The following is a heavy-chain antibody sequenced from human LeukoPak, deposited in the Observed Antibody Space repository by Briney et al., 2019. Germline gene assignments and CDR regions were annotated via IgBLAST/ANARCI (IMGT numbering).Heavy chain of an antibody. J-gene: IGHJ4*02. D-gene: IGHD6-13*01. CDR2: ISGDGGNI. CDR3: AKEDYSSSWYALDY. V-gene: IGHV3-43*02. CDR1: GFTFDDYA. Sequence: GGSLRLSCAASGFTFDDYAIYWVRQGPGKGLEWVSLISGDGGNIYYADSVKGRFTISRDNSKNSLYLQMNSLRTEDTALYYCAKEDYSSSWYALDYWGQGTLVTVSS.